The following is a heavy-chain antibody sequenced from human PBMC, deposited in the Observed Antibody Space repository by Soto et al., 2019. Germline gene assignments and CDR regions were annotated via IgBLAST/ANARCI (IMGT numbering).Heavy chain of an antibody. J-gene: IGHJ2*01. CDR1: GFTFSSYG. CDR3: ARVGDYDEGWGPYWYFDL. CDR2: IWYDGRNK. D-gene: IGHD4-17*01. V-gene: IGHV3-33*01. Sequence: QVQLVESVGGVVQPGRSLRLSCAASGFTFSSYGMHWVRQAPGKGLAWVEVIWYDGRNKYYADSVKVRLTISRDNSKKPLYLQMHCLGAEDTAVYSWARVGDYDEGWGPYWYFDLWGRGTLVTVSS.